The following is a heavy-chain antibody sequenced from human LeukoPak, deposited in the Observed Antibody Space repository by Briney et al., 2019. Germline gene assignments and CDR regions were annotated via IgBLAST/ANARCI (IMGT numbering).Heavy chain of an antibody. V-gene: IGHV4-39*07. CDR1: GGSISSRSYY. CDR3: ARGEYYGSGRQDEFDY. Sequence: SETLSLTCTVSGGSISSRSYYWGWIRQPPGKGLEWIGGIYYSGSTYYNPSLKSRVTISVDTSENQFSLKLSSVTAADTAVYYCARGEYYGSGRQDEFDYWGQGTLVTVSS. D-gene: IGHD3-10*01. J-gene: IGHJ4*02. CDR2: IYYSGST.